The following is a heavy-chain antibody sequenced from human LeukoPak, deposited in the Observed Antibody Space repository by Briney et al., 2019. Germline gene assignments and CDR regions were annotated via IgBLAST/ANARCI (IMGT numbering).Heavy chain of an antibody. CDR1: GYTFTGYY. CDR2: INPNSGGT. D-gene: IGHD2-2*02. V-gene: IGHV1-2*02. CDR3: ARPLCSSTSCYTGIFDY. Sequence: ASVKVSCKASGYTFTGYYMHWVRQAPGQGLEWMGWINPNSGGTNYAQKYQGRVTMTRDTSISTAYMELSRLRSDDTAVYYCARPLCSSTSCYTGIFDYWGQGTLVTVSS. J-gene: IGHJ4*02.